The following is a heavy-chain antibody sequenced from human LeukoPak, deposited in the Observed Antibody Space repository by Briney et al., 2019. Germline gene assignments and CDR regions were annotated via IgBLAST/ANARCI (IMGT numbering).Heavy chain of an antibody. CDR1: GYSFTRYD. D-gene: IGHD5-24*01. CDR3: ARAAYNSRYFDY. J-gene: IGHJ4*02. Sequence: ASVKVSCKASGYSFTRYDISWVRQAPGQGLEWMGWISTYSGNTNYAQRLHGRVTMTTDTSTTTAYMELRNLRSDDTAVYYCARAAYNSRYFDYWGQGTLVTVSS. V-gene: IGHV1-18*01. CDR2: ISTYSGNT.